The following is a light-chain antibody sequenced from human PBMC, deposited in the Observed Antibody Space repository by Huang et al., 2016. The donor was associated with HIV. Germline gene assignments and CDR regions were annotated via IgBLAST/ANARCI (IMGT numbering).Light chain of an antibody. V-gene: IGKV3-11*01. Sequence: EVVLTQSPATLSLSPGERATLYCRASQNITTYLAWYQQKPGQAPSLLMHDVSSRATGIPARFSGSGSGTDFILTISSLEPEDLGVYYCQQRTSWPTFGQGLTCRS. CDR3: QQRTSWPT. CDR2: DVS. CDR1: QNITTY. J-gene: IGKJ2*01.